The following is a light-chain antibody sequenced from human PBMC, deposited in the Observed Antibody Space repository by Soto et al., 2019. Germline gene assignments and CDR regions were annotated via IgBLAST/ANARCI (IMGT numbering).Light chain of an antibody. Sequence: DIQMTQSPSTLSASVGDRVTITCRASQSISSWLAWYQQKPGKAPKLLIYDASSLESGVPSRFSGSGSGTEFTLTISSLQPDDFSTYYCQQYHTFFTFGPGTKGIS. V-gene: IGKV1-5*01. CDR1: QSISSW. J-gene: IGKJ3*01. CDR3: QQYHTFFT. CDR2: DAS.